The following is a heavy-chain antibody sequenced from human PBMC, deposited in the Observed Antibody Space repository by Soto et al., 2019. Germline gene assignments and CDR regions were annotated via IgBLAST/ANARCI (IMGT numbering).Heavy chain of an antibody. CDR1: GFTFSSYG. Sequence: PGGSLRLSCAASGFTFSSYGMHWVRQAPGKGLEWVAVIWYDGSNKYYADSVKGRFTISRDNSKNTPYLQMNSLRAEDTAVYYCARDTGGVPAAPAYGMDVWGQGTTVTVSS. CDR3: ARDTGGVPAAPAYGMDV. J-gene: IGHJ6*02. D-gene: IGHD2-2*01. V-gene: IGHV3-33*01. CDR2: IWYDGSNK.